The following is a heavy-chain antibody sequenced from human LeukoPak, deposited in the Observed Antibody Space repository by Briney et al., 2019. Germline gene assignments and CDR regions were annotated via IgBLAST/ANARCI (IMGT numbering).Heavy chain of an antibody. D-gene: IGHD3-3*01. V-gene: IGHV4-59*01. J-gene: IGHJ4*02. Sequence: PSETLSLTCTVSGGSISSYYWSWIRQPPGKGLEWIGYIYYSGGTTYNPSLKSRVTISVDTSKNQFSLKLSSVTAADTAVYYCARSGYYGREFDYWGQGTLVTVSS. CDR3: ARSGYYGREFDY. CDR1: GGSISSYY. CDR2: IYYSGGT.